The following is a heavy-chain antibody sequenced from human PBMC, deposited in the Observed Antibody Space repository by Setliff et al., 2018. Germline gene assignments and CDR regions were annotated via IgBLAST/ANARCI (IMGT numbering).Heavy chain of an antibody. CDR1: GGSISSHY. V-gene: IGHV4-59*11. CDR2: IYYSGST. Sequence: SETLSLTFTVSGGSISSHYWSWIRQPPGKGLEWIGSIYYSGSTNYNPSLKGRVTISVDTSKNQFSLKLSSVTAADTAVYSCARGFGYYYDSSGYYFHYGMDVWGQGTMVTVSS. D-gene: IGHD3-22*01. J-gene: IGHJ6*02. CDR3: ARGFGYYYDSSGYYFHYGMDV.